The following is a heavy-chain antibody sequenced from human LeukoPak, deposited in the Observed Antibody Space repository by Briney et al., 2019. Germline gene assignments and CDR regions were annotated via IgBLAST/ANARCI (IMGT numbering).Heavy chain of an antibody. J-gene: IGHJ3*02. CDR1: GGSISSSSYY. V-gene: IGHV4-39*01. Sequence: SETLSLXCAVSGGSISSSSYYWGWIRQPPGKGLEWIGSIYYSGSTYYNPSLKSRVTISVDTSKNQFSLKLSSVTAADTAVYYCARRGYDFWSGYHGEAFDIWGQGTMVTVSS. CDR3: ARRGYDFWSGYHGEAFDI. CDR2: IYYSGST. D-gene: IGHD3-3*01.